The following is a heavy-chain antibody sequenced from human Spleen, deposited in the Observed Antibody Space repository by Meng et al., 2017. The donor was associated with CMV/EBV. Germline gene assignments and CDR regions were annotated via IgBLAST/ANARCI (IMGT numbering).Heavy chain of an antibody. J-gene: IGHJ4*02. CDR2: IYYSGNT. CDR1: GGSISRGGYY. D-gene: IGHD1-7*01. CDR3: ARGNWNYYHFDY. Sequence: VDGGSISRGGYYWRWMLQHPGKGLEWVGYIYYSGNTYSNPSLKSRVTISVDTSKNPFSLTVTSVTAADTDVYYCARGNWNYYHFDYWGQGTLVTVSS. V-gene: IGHV4-31*02.